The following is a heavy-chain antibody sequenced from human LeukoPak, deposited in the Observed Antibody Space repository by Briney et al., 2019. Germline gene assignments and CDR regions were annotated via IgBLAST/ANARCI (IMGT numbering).Heavy chain of an antibody. CDR3: ARGLYNGYDYSPFDS. V-gene: IGHV4-31*03. CDR1: GGSISSGGYY. D-gene: IGHD5-12*01. J-gene: IGHJ4*02. CDR2: IYYSGST. Sequence: PSETLSLTCTVSGGSISSGGYYWSWIRQHPGKGLEWIGYIYYSGSTYYNPSLKSRVTISVDTSKNQFSLKLSSVTAADTAVYYCARGLYNGYDYSPFDSWGQGTLVTVSS.